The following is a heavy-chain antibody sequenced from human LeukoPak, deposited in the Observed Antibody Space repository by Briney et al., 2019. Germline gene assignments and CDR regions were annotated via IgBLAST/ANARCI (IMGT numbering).Heavy chain of an antibody. CDR1: GFTFSTYA. CDR3: AKERLTTTTFDS. J-gene: IGHJ4*02. D-gene: IGHD4-11*01. CDR2: ISGSGGST. Sequence: GGSLRLSCAASGFTFSTYAMSWVRQAPGKGLEWVSLISGSGGSTYYAGSVKGRLTISRDNGKNTLSLQINSLRAEDTALYYCAKERLTTTTFDSWGRGTLVTVSS. V-gene: IGHV3-23*01.